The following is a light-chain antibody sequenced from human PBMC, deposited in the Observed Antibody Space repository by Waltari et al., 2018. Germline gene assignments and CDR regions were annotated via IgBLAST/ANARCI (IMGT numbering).Light chain of an antibody. Sequence: DIDMTQSPSSLSASVGDRDTITCRASQSISGYLHWYQQKPGRAPRLLIFAASNLQSGVPSRFSGSGSGTDFTLTISSLQPEDFATYYCQQSFNRPPTFGGGTKVEVK. CDR2: AAS. J-gene: IGKJ4*01. CDR3: QQSFNRPPT. V-gene: IGKV1-39*01. CDR1: QSISGY.